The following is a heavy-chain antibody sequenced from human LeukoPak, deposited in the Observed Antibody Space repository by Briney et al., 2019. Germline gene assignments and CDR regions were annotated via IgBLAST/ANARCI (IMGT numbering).Heavy chain of an antibody. CDR1: GFTFSTYW. V-gene: IGHV3-74*01. Sequence: GGSLRLSCAASGFTFSTYWMHWVRQAPGKGLVWVSRIKSDGGTNYADSVKGRFTISRDNAKKTVSLQMNSLRPEDTGVYYCAKEGNSSSWYYYYYYYMDVWGKGTTVTVSS. J-gene: IGHJ6*03. CDR2: IKSDGGT. D-gene: IGHD6-13*01. CDR3: AKEGNSSSWYYYYYYYMDV.